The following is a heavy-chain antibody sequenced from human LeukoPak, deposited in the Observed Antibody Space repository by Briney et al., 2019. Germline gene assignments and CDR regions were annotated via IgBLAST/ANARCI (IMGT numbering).Heavy chain of an antibody. V-gene: IGHV1-2*02. J-gene: IGHJ5*02. CDR3: ARDHYYDRSNWFDP. Sequence: ASVKVSCKASGYTFTGYFMHWVRQAPGQGLEWMGLINPYSGDTIYAQNFQGRVTINRDTSISTAYMDLSRLRSDDTAVYYCARDHYYDRSNWFDPWGQGTLVTVSS. CDR1: GYTFTGYF. D-gene: IGHD3-22*01. CDR2: INPYSGDT.